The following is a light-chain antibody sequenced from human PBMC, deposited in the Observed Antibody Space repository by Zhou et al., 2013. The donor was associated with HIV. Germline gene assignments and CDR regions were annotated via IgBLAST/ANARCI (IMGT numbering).Light chain of an antibody. V-gene: IGKV1-5*03. CDR1: QNINVW. Sequence: DIQMTQSPSTLSASVGDRVTITCRASQNINVWLAWYQQKPGKAPNLLMHQASSLQSGVSSNFSGSGSGTDFTFTISSLQPEDIATYYCQLYDNLPLAFTFGGGTKVEMK. CDR3: QLYDNLPLAFT. J-gene: IGKJ4*01. CDR2: QAS.